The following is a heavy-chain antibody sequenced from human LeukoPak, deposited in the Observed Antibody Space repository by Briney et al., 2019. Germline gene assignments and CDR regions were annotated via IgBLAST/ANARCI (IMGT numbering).Heavy chain of an antibody. V-gene: IGHV3-48*03. J-gene: IGHJ4*02. CDR1: GFTFSSYE. CDR2: ISNSGSTI. Sequence: GGSLRLSCAASGFTFSSYEMHWVRQAPGKGLEWVSYISNSGSTIYYADSVKGRFTISRDNAKNSLYLQMNSLRAEDTALYFCATQYDILTGFDYWGQGTLVTVSS. CDR3: ATQYDILTGFDY. D-gene: IGHD3-9*01.